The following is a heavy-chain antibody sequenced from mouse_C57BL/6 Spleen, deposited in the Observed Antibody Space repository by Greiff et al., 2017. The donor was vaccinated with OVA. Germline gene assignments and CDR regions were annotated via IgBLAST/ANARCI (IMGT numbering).Heavy chain of an antibody. V-gene: IGHV1-4*01. D-gene: IGHD2-10*02. CDR1: GYTFTSYT. J-gene: IGHJ2*01. CDR2: INPSSGYT. CDR3: ARTSNYFDY. Sequence: LQESGAELARPGASVKMSCKASGYTFTSYTMHWVKQRPGQGLEWIGYINPSSGYTKYNQKFKDKATLTADKSSSTAYMQLSSLTSEDSAVYYCARTSNYFDYWGQGTTLTVSS.